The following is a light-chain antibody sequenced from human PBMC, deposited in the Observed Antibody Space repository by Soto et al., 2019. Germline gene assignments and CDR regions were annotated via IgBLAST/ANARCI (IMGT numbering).Light chain of an antibody. J-gene: IGLJ1*01. CDR1: SSNIGAGYD. CDR2: GNS. V-gene: IGLV1-40*01. Sequence: QSVLTQPPSVSGAPGQRVTISCTGSSSNIGAGYDVHWYQQLPETAPKLLIYGNSNRPSGDPDRFSGSKSGTSASLAITGLQAEDEADYYCQSYDSSLSGYVFGTGTKLTVL. CDR3: QSYDSSLSGYV.